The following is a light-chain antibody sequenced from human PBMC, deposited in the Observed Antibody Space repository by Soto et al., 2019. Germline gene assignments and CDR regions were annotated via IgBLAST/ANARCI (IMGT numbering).Light chain of an antibody. V-gene: IGLV2-8*01. Sequence: QSVLTQPPSASGSPGQSVTISCTGTSSDVGAYNYVSWYQQHAGKAPKLGIYEVTKRPSGVPDRFSGSKSANTASLTVSGLQAEDEADYYCSSFASSNTGVFGGGTKLTVL. CDR1: SSDVGAYNY. J-gene: IGLJ3*02. CDR2: EVT. CDR3: SSFASSNTGV.